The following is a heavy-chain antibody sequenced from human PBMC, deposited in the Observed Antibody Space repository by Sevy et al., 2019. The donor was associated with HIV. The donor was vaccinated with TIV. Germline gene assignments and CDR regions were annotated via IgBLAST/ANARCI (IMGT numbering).Heavy chain of an antibody. J-gene: IGHJ4*02. CDR2: INPNSGGT. CDR3: ARGGEYSSSPVDY. Sequence: ASVKVSCKASGYTFTGYYMHWVRQAPGQGLEWMGRINPNSGGTNYAQKFQGRVTMTRDTSISTAYMELGRLRSDDTVVYYCARGGEYSSSPVDYWGQGTLVTVSS. CDR1: GYTFTGYY. V-gene: IGHV1-2*05. D-gene: IGHD6-6*01.